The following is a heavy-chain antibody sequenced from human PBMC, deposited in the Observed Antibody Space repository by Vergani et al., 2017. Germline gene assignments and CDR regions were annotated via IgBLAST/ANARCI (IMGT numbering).Heavy chain of an antibody. CDR3: ARQSTVVGLVKLERMVP. CDR1: GASIRSSNYY. Sequence: QLQLQESGPGLVKPSATLSLTCIVSGASIRSSNYYWGCIRQPPGKGLEWITRIYYSGRTYYNPSLNSRVTISVDTSTNQFSLMLSSVTAADTAVYFCARQSTVVGLVKLERMVPWGQGISGTVSS. CDR2: IYYSGRT. D-gene: IGHD2-21*01. J-gene: IGHJ5*02. V-gene: IGHV4-39*01.